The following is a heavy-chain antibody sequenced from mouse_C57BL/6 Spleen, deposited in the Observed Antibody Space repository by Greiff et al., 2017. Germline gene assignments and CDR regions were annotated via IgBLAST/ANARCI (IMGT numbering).Heavy chain of an antibody. J-gene: IGHJ2*01. Sequence: EVKLMESGGGLVKPGGSLKLSCAASGFTFSDYGMHWVRQAPEKGLEWVAYISSGSSTFYYADTVKGRFTISRYNAKNTLFLQMTSLRSEDTAMYYCARNEFDDYGEFDYWGQGTTLTVSS. CDR3: ARNEFDDYGEFDY. V-gene: IGHV5-17*01. D-gene: IGHD2-4*01. CDR1: GFTFSDYG. CDR2: ISSGSSTF.